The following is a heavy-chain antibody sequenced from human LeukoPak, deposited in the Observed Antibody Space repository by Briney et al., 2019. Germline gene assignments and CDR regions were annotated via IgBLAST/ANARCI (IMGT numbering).Heavy chain of an antibody. J-gene: IGHJ4*02. CDR1: RLTFSTYW. Sequence: GGSLRLSCAAFRLTFSTYWRTWVREAPGKGLEWVANIKQDGSKKSYVDSVKGRFTISRDNAKNSLYLQMNSLRAEDTAIYYCTRVGYIDEGIDYWGQGTLVTVSS. V-gene: IGHV3-7*04. CDR3: TRVGYIDEGIDY. D-gene: IGHD5-24*01. CDR2: IKQDGSKK.